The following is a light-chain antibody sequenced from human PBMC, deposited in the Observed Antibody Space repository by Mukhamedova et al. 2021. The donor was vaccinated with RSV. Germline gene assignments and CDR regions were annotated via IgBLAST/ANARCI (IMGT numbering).Light chain of an antibody. CDR3: HQYDDLPYT. CDR1: QDITNY. V-gene: IGKV1-33*01. CDR2: DAS. Sequence: RVTITCQASQDITNYLNWYQQKPGKAPKLLIYDASHLETGVPSRFSGSGSGTHFTFTISSLLPEDIGTYYCHQYDDLPYTFGQGT. J-gene: IGKJ2*01.